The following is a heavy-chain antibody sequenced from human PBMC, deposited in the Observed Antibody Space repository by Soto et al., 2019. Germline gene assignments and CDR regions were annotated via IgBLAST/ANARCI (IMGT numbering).Heavy chain of an antibody. Sequence: SVKVSCKASGGTFSSYAISWVRQAPGQGLEWMGGIIPIFGTADYAQKFQGRVTITADKSTSTAYMELSSLRSEDTAVYYCARLYYDFWSGSPRYAFDIRGQGTMVTVSS. J-gene: IGHJ3*02. CDR2: IIPIFGTA. CDR1: GGTFSSYA. D-gene: IGHD3-3*01. CDR3: ARLYYDFWSGSPRYAFDI. V-gene: IGHV1-69*06.